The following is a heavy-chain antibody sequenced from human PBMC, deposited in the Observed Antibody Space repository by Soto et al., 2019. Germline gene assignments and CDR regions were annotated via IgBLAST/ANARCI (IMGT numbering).Heavy chain of an antibody. Sequence: QVQLQESGPGLVKPSQTLSLTCTVSGGSISSGGYYWSWIRQHPGKGLEWIGYIYYSGSTYYNPSLKSRVTISVDTSKNQFSLKLSSVTAADTAVYYCARFRGDTKPSAASPNWFDPWGQGTLVTVSS. D-gene: IGHD3-10*01. V-gene: IGHV4-31*03. CDR3: ARFRGDTKPSAASPNWFDP. CDR1: GGSISSGGYY. J-gene: IGHJ5*02. CDR2: IYYSGST.